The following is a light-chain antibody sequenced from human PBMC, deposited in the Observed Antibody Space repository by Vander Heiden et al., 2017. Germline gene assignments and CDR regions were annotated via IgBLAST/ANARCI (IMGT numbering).Light chain of an antibody. J-gene: IGKJ2*01. CDR2: DAS. CDR1: QSIASF. V-gene: IGKV1-39*01. CDR3: QQSYTIPLT. Sequence: IQITHSPSSLSASVGDRVTITCRASQSIASFLNWYQQKPGKAPNLLIYDASTLQSGVPSRFTAIGSGTDFTLTISSLQPEDFATYYCQQSYTIPLTFGQGTKLEIK.